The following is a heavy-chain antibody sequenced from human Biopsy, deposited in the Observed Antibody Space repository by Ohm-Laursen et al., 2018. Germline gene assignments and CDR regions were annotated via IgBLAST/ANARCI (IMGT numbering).Heavy chain of an antibody. CDR3: AKDDYDRVSSGYYFDY. J-gene: IGHJ4*02. CDR1: GFTFGRYS. CDR2: ISSTSNHI. V-gene: IGHV3-21*01. Sequence: SLRLSCSASGFTFGRYSMNWIRQAPGKGLEWVASISSTSNHIHYVDSVWGRFTISRDNAENSLYLEMNSLRVEDTAVYYCAKDDYDRVSSGYYFDYWGQGTLVSVSS. D-gene: IGHD3-10*02.